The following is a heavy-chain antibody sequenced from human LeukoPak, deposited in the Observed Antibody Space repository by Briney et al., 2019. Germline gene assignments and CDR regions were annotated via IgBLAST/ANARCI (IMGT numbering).Heavy chain of an antibody. CDR1: GFTFDSYV. CDR2: ISGSGGGT. CDR3: AKDSKGYSSGWDLDY. V-gene: IGHV3-23*01. D-gene: IGHD6-19*01. J-gene: IGHJ4*02. Sequence: GGSLRLSCAASGFTFDSYVMSWVRQAPGKGLEWVSTISGSGGGTYYADSVKGRFTISRDNSKNTLYLQMNSLRAEDTALYYCAKDSKGYSSGWDLDYWGQGTLVTVSS.